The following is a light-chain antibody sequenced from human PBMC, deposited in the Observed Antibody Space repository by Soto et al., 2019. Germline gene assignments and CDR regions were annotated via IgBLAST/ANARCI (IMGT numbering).Light chain of an antibody. Sequence: QSALTQPACVSGSPGQSITISCTGTTSDVGRYNYVSWYQQHPGKAPKLIIYDVSNRPSGVSNRFSGSKSGNTASLTISGLQPEDEADYYCNSYTSSSTYVFGTGTKVTVL. V-gene: IGLV2-14*01. CDR2: DVS. CDR3: NSYTSSSTYV. J-gene: IGLJ1*01. CDR1: TSDVGRYNY.